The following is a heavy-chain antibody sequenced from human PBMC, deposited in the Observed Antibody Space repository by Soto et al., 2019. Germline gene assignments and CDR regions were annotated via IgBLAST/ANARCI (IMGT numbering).Heavy chain of an antibody. J-gene: IGHJ6*02. CDR2: IWFDGSKK. CDR3: ARDRQAPYGYGIDV. D-gene: IGHD3-10*01. CDR1: GFTFRSYG. Sequence: PGGSLRLSCAASGFTFRSYGIHWVRQAPGKGLEWVALIWFDGSKKYYVDSVKGRFAVSRDNSKNTLYLQMNSLRVEDTAVYYCARDRQAPYGYGIDVWGRGTTVTGSS. V-gene: IGHV3-33*01.